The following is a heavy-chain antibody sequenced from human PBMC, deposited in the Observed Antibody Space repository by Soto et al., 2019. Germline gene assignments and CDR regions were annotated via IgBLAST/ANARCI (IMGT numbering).Heavy chain of an antibody. D-gene: IGHD2-2*02. CDR1: DGSINSSYY. CDR2: IYYSGST. CDR3: ATIPAKNILTDY. J-gene: IGHJ4*02. V-gene: IGHV4-39*05. Sequence: SETPSLTCTASDGSINSSYYWGWIRQPKGKGLEWIGSIYYSGSTYYNPSLKSRVTISVDTSKNQFSLKLSSVTAADTAVYYSATIPAKNILTDYWGQGTLVTVSS.